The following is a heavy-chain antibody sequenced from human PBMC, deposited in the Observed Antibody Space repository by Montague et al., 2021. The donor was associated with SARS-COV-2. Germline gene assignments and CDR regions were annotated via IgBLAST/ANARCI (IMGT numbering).Heavy chain of an antibody. Sequence: TLSLTCTVSGGSISSGGYYWSWIRQHPGKGLEWIGYIYYSGSTYYXXXLKRRVTISVDTSKNQFSLKMRSVTAADTAVYYCARSPEPMIILIITSLNWYFDLWGRGTLVTVSS. V-gene: IGHV4-31*03. CDR2: IYYSGST. CDR3: ARSPEPMIILIITSLNWYFDL. CDR1: GGSISSGGYY. D-gene: IGHD3-22*01. J-gene: IGHJ2*01.